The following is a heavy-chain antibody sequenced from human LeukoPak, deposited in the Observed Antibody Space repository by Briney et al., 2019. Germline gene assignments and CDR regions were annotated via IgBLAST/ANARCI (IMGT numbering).Heavy chain of an antibody. J-gene: IGHJ4*02. D-gene: IGHD1-26*01. Sequence: SETLSLTCTVSGDSLNSINYYWGWIRQPPGEGLEWIASTSSGGHTFYNPSLKSRVTISIDTSKNQFSLKLASVTAADTAIYYCARDQRSLYDFWGQGSLVTVSS. CDR3: ARDQRSLYDF. CDR1: GDSLNSINYY. V-gene: IGHV4-39*07. CDR2: TSSGGHT.